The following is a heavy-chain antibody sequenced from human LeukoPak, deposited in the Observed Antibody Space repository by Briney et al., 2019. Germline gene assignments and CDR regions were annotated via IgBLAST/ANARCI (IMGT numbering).Heavy chain of an antibody. Sequence: VASVKVSCKASGYTFTSYDINWVRQATGQGLEWMGWMNPNSGNTGYAQKFQGRVTMTRNTSISTAYMELSSLRSEDTAVYYCARGRAAAGTTIWFDPWGQGTPVTVSS. CDR3: ARGRAAAGTTIWFDP. V-gene: IGHV1-8*01. CDR2: MNPNSGNT. J-gene: IGHJ5*02. CDR1: GYTFTSYD. D-gene: IGHD6-13*01.